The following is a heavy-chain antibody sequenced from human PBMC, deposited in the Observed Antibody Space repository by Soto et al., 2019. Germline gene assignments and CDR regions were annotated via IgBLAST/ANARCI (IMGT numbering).Heavy chain of an antibody. Sequence: QVQLQESGPGLVKPSETLSLTCTVSGGSISSYYWSWIRQPPGKGLEWIGYIYYSGSTNYNPSLKSRVTISVDTSKNQFSLKLSSVTAADTAVYYCALGGGSGYPFDYWGQGTLVTVSS. D-gene: IGHD3-22*01. V-gene: IGHV4-59*08. J-gene: IGHJ4*02. CDR1: GGSISSYY. CDR2: IYYSGST. CDR3: ALGGGSGYPFDY.